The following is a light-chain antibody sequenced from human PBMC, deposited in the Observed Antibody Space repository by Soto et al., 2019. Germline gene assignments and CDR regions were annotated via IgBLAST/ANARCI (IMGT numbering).Light chain of an antibody. CDR1: TSNIGADYD. CDR2: GNN. V-gene: IGLV1-40*01. Sequence: QSVLTQPPSVSGAPGLRVTISCTGTTSNIGADYDVNWYRQLPGTAPKLLIYGNNNRPSGVPNRFFGSKSGTSASLAITGRQPDDEADYYCQSYDNNLSGVVCGGGTKLTVL. CDR3: QSYDNNLSGVV. J-gene: IGLJ2*01.